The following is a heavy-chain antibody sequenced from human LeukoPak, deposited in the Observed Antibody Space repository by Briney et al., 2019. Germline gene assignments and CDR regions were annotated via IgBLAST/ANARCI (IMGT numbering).Heavy chain of an antibody. CDR1: GFTFSTYG. D-gene: IGHD6-19*01. CDR2: ISGSAATT. CDR3: AKASYSSGWYTSLGWFDP. Sequence: GGSLRLSCAASGFTFSTYGMTWVRQAPGKGLEWVSAISGSAATTFYADSVKGRFTISRDNSKNTLYLQMNSLRAEDTAVYYCAKASYSSGWYTSLGWFDPWGQGTLVTVSS. V-gene: IGHV3-23*01. J-gene: IGHJ5*02.